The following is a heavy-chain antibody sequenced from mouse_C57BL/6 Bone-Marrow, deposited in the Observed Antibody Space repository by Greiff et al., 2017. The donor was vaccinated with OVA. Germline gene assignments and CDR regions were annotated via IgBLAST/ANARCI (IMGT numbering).Heavy chain of an antibody. CDR1: GFTFSDYG. CDR2: ISSGSSTI. V-gene: IGHV5-17*01. Sequence: EVMLVESGGGLVKPGGSLKLSCAASGFTFSDYGMHWVRQAPEKGLEWVAYISSGSSTIYYADTVKGRFTISRDNAKNTMCLQMTSLRSEDTAMYYCARPYGNYAWFAYWGQGTLVTVSA. CDR3: ARPYGNYAWFAY. J-gene: IGHJ3*01. D-gene: IGHD2-1*01.